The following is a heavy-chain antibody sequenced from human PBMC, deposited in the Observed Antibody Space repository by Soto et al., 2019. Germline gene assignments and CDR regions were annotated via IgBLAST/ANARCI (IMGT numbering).Heavy chain of an antibody. CDR3: ARYIVLMVYSWFDP. CDR2: IYYSGST. CDR1: GGSISSYY. Sequence: SETLSLTCTVSGGSISSYYWSWIRQPPGKGLEWIGYIYYSGSTNYNPSLKSRVTISVDTSKNQFSLKLSSVTAADTAVYYCARYIVLMVYSWFDPWGQGTLVTSPQ. J-gene: IGHJ5*02. V-gene: IGHV4-59*08. D-gene: IGHD2-8*01.